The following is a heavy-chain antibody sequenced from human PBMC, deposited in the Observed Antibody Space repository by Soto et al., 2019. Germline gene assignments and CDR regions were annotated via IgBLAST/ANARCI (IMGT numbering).Heavy chain of an antibody. CDR2: INHSGST. CDR1: GGSFSGYY. V-gene: IGHV4-34*01. CDR3: ARGLYRPGCPKFGVVITCYNWFDP. D-gene: IGHD3-3*01. Sequence: SETLSLTCAVYGGSFSGYYWSWIRQPPGKGLEWIGEINHSGSTNYNPSLKSRVTISVDTSKNQFSLKLSSVTAADTAVYYCARGLYRPGCPKFGVVITCYNWFDPWGQGTLVTVSS. J-gene: IGHJ5*02.